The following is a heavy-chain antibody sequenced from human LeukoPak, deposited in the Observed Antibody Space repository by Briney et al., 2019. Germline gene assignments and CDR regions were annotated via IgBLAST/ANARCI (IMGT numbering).Heavy chain of an antibody. Sequence: GGSLRLSCAATGFTFSNFAMHWVRQAPGKGLEWVAVVSYDGSYKYYADSVKGRFTISRDNSKNTLYLQMNSMRAEDTAVYYCARAPGYGAAYYFDYWGQGTLVTVSS. CDR1: GFTFSNFA. J-gene: IGHJ4*02. V-gene: IGHV3-30*04. CDR3: ARAPGYGAAYYFDY. CDR2: VSYDGSYK. D-gene: IGHD1-1*01.